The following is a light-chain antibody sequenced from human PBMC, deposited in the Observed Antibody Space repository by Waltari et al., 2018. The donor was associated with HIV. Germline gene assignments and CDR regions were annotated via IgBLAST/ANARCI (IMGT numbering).Light chain of an antibody. J-gene: IGLJ1*01. Sequence: QSALTQPRSVSGSPGQSVTISCSGTSSDVGGYNYVSWYQQHQGKAPKLMISDVSRRPSGVPDRFSGSKSGNTASLTISGLQAEDEADYYCCSYAGSYTLYVFGTGTKVTVL. CDR2: DVS. V-gene: IGLV2-11*01. CDR1: SSDVGGYNY. CDR3: CSYAGSYTLYV.